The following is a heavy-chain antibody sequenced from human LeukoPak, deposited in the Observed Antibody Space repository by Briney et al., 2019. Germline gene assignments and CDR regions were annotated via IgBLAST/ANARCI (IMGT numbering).Heavy chain of an antibody. CDR1: GFTVDSNY. D-gene: IGHD6-13*01. J-gene: IGHJ5*02. Sequence: PGGSLRLSCAASGFTVDSNYLSWVRQAPGKGLEWVSTIYTGGNTYYAASVKGRFTISRDFSKNTVFLHMNSLRAEDTAVYYCATVNSAYGSSSWFSWGQGTLVTVSS. V-gene: IGHV3-53*01. CDR2: IYTGGNT. CDR3: ATVNSAYGSSSWFS.